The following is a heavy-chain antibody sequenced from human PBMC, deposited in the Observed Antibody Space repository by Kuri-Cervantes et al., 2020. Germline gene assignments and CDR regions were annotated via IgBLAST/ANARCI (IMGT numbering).Heavy chain of an antibody. Sequence: GESLKISCAASGFTFSSYAMHWVRQAPGKGLEWVAVISYDGSNKYYADSVKGRSTISRDNSKNTLYLQMNSLRSDDTAVYYCASQWLENFDYWGQGTLVTVSS. CDR1: GFTFSSYA. CDR2: ISYDGSNK. D-gene: IGHD6-19*01. J-gene: IGHJ4*02. CDR3: ASQWLENFDY. V-gene: IGHV3-30-3*01.